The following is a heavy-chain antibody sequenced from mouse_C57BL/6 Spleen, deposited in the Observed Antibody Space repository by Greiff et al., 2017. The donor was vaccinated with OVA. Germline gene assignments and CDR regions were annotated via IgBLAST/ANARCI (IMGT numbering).Heavy chain of an antibody. J-gene: IGHJ1*03. CDR2: ISYDGSN. Sequence: EVKLVESGPGLVKPSQSLSLTCSVTGYSITSGYYWNWIRQFPGNKLEWMGYISYDGSNNYNPSLKNRISITRDTSKNQFFLKLNSVTTEDTATYYGARTEFSYWYFDVWGTGTTVTVSS. CDR1: GYSITSGYY. CDR3: ARTEFSYWYFDV. D-gene: IGHD6-2*01. V-gene: IGHV3-6*01.